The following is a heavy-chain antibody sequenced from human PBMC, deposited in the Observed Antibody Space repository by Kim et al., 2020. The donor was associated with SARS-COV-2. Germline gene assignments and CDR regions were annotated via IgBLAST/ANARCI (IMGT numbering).Heavy chain of an antibody. CDR1: GFTFSSYG. V-gene: IGHV3-33*01. D-gene: IGHD6-13*01. CDR2: IWYDGSNK. J-gene: IGHJ3*02. CDR3: ARAGYSSSLPDDAFDI. Sequence: GGSLRLSCAASGFTFSSYGMHWVRQAPGKGLEWVAVIWYDGSNKYYADSVKGRFTISRDNSKNTLYLQMNSLRAEDTAVYYCARAGYSSSLPDDAFDIWGQGTMVTVSS.